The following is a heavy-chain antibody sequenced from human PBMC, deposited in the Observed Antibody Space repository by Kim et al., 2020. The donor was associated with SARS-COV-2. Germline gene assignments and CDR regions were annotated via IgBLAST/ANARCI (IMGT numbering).Heavy chain of an antibody. D-gene: IGHD3-9*01. CDR1: GGSISSTSSY. Sequence: SETLSLTCTVSGGSISSTSSYWGWIRQPPGKGLEWIGSIYYTGSIFYSSSLKSRLSISVDTSQNLLSLNLMSVTAADTADYYCPRQGYHIVTGYGYFD. J-gene: IGHJ4*03. CDR3: PRQGYHIVTGYGYFD. V-gene: IGHV4-39*01. CDR2: IYYTGSI.